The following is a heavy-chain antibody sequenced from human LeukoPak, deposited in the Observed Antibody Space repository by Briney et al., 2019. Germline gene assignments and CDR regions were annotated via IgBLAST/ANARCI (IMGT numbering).Heavy chain of an antibody. V-gene: IGHV4-39*01. J-gene: IGHJ1*01. D-gene: IGHD6-13*01. Sequence: PSETLSLTCTVSGGSISSSSYYWGWIRQPPGKGLEWIGSIYYSGSTYYNPSLKSRVTISVDTSKNQFSLKLSSVTAADTAVYYCARVYSSSWLRSEYFQHWGQGTLVTVSS. CDR2: IYYSGST. CDR3: ARVYSSSWLRSEYFQH. CDR1: GGSISSSSYY.